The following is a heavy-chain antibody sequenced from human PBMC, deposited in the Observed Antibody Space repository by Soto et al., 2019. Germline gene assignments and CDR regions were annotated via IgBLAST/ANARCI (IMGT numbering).Heavy chain of an antibody. CDR1: GFTFSSYG. J-gene: IGHJ6*02. D-gene: IGHD3-10*01. CDR3: AKDLELWFGELLSAYYYYGMDV. CDR2: ISYDGSNK. Sequence: SLRLSCAASGFTFSSYGMHWVRQAPGKGLEWVAVISYDGSNKYYADSVKGRFTISRDNSKNTLYLQMNSLRAEDTAVYYCAKDLELWFGELLSAYYYYGMDVWGQGTTVTVSS. V-gene: IGHV3-30*18.